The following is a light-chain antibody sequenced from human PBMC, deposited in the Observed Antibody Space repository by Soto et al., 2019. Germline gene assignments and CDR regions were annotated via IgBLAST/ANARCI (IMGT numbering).Light chain of an antibody. CDR3: QQANSLPLT. CDR2: AAS. CDR1: QGISNW. J-gene: IGKJ4*01. V-gene: IGKV1-12*01. Sequence: DIQMTESPSSVSAPVGDRVTISCRASQGISNWLAWYQQKPGEAPKLLIYAASGLQSGVPSRFSGRGSGTDFTLTITSLQPEDFAAYYCQQANSLPLTVGGGTKVDIK.